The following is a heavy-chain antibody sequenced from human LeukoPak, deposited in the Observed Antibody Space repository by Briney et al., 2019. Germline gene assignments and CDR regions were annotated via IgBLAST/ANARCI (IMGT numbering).Heavy chain of an antibody. J-gene: IGHJ4*02. CDR2: ISYDGSNK. CDR1: GFTFSSYA. V-gene: IGHV3-30*04. Sequence: GGSLRLSCAASGFTFSSYAMHWVRQAPGKGLERVAVISYDGSNKYYADSVKGRFTISRDNSKNTLYLQMNSLRAEDTAVYYCAREGYGDYFYFDYWGQGTLVTVSS. CDR3: AREGYGDYFYFDY. D-gene: IGHD4-17*01.